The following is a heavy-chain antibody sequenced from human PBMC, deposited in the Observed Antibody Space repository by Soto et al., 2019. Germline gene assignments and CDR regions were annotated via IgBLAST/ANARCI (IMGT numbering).Heavy chain of an antibody. CDR1: GFTFSSYA. Sequence: PGGSLRLSCAASGFTFSSYAMIWVRQAPGKGLEWVSAISGSGGSTYYADSVKGRFTISRDNSKNTLYLQMNSLRAEDTAVYYYAKTVEDIVVVPAVPSDYWGQGTLVTVSS. CDR2: ISGSGGST. D-gene: IGHD2-2*01. J-gene: IGHJ4*02. CDR3: AKTVEDIVVVPAVPSDY. V-gene: IGHV3-23*01.